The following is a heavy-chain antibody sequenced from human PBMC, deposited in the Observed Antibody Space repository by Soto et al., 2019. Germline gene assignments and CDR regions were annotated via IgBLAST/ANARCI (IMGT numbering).Heavy chain of an antibody. V-gene: IGHV3-30-3*01. CDR2: ISYDGSNK. D-gene: IGHD1-1*01. J-gene: IGHJ4*02. Sequence: QVQLVESGGGVVQPGRSLRLSCAASGFTFSSYAMHWVRQAPGKGLEWVAVISYDGSNKYYADSVKGRFTISRDNSKNTLYLQMNSLRAEDTAVYYCARYPRTYWGQGTLVTVSS. CDR3: ARYPRTY. CDR1: GFTFSSYA.